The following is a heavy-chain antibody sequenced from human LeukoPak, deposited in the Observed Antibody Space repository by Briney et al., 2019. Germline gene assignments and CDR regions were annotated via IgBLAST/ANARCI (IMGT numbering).Heavy chain of an antibody. CDR2: INWKGDVT. CDR1: GFTYDDHG. J-gene: IGHJ4*02. D-gene: IGHD6-13*01. Sequence: GGSLRLSCAASGFTYDDHGMNWVRQAPGKGPEWVSGINWKGDVTGYADSVKGRFTISRDNSKNTLYLQMNSLRAEDTAVYYCAKVGTAAAAPFDYWGQGTLVTVSS. CDR3: AKVGTAAAAPFDY. V-gene: IGHV3-20*04.